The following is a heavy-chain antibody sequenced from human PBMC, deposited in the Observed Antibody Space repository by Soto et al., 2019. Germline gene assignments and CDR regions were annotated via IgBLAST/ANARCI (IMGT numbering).Heavy chain of an antibody. CDR2: MNPNSGNT. J-gene: IGHJ6*02. D-gene: IGHD5-12*01. CDR1: GYTFISYD. CDR3: GRDDYPYGLDV. Sequence: QVQLVQSGAEVKKPGASVKVSCKASGYTFISYDINWVRQATGQGLEWMGWMNPNSGNTGYAQKFQGRVTMTRNTSMSTAYMELSGLGSEDTAVYYCGRDDYPYGLDVWGQGTTVTVSS. V-gene: IGHV1-8*01.